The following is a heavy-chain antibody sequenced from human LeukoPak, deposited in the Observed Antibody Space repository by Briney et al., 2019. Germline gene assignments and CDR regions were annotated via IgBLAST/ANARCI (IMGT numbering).Heavy chain of an antibody. CDR1: GYTFTGYY. D-gene: IGHD3-22*01. J-gene: IGHJ5*02. CDR3: ARAAISSGLYDSSGYYYWFDP. CDR2: INPNSGGT. V-gene: IGHV1-2*02. Sequence: ASVKVSCKASGYTFTGYYMHWVRQAPGQGLEWMGWINPNSGGTNYAQKLQGRVTMTTDTSTSTAYMELRSLRSDDTAVYYCARAAISSGLYDSSGYYYWFDPWGQGTLVTVSS.